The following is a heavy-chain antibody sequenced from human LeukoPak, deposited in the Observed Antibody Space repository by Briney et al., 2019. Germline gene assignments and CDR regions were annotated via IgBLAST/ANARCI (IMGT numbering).Heavy chain of an antibody. D-gene: IGHD6-6*01. V-gene: IGHV1-69*13. CDR1: GYTLTELS. J-gene: IGHJ4*02. CDR2: IIPIFGTA. CDR3: ARGIAARREPDY. Sequence: ASVKVSCKVSGYTLTELSMHWVRQAPGQGLEWMGGIIPIFGTANYAQKFQGRVTITADESTSTAYMELSSLRSEDTAVYYCARGIAARREPDYWGQGTLVTVSS.